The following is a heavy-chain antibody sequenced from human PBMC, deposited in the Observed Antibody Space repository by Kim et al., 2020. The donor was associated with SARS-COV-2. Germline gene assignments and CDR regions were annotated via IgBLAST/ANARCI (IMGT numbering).Heavy chain of an antibody. CDR3: SRGDDFVGYYCYYLDG. Sequence: ASVKVSCQASGYTFAGYFLHWLRQAPGQGFEWMGRLNPKTGDTNLPQKFQGRVTMTRDTSIITAYMELSRLTSEDTGGYYCSRGDDFVGYYCYYLDGWGK. D-gene: IGHD3-3*01. J-gene: IGHJ6*03. V-gene: IGHV1-2*05. CDR1: GYTFAGYF. CDR2: LNPKTGDT.